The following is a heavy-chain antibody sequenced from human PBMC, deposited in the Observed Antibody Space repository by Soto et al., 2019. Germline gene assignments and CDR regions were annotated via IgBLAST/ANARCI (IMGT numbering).Heavy chain of an antibody. CDR3: ARDGKQLVRNYYYGMDV. CDR2: IWYDGSNK. CDR1: GFTFSSYG. Sequence: ESVGGVVQPGRSLRLSCAASGFTFSSYGMHWVRQAPGKGLEWVAVIWYDGSNKYYADSVKGRFTISRDNSKNTLYLQMNSLRAEDTAVYYCARDGKQLVRNYYYGMDVWGQGTTVTVSS. V-gene: IGHV3-33*01. D-gene: IGHD6-13*01. J-gene: IGHJ6*02.